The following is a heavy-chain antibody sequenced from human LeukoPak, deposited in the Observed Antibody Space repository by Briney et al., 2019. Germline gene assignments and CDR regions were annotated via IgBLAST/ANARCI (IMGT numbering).Heavy chain of an antibody. Sequence: PSETLSLTCTVSGGSISSYYWSWIRQPAGKGLEWIGRIYTSGSTNYNPSLKSRVTMSVGTSKNQFSLKLSSVTAADTAVYYCARGLPDSSGYYTAEYFQHWGQGTLVTVSS. CDR3: ARGLPDSSGYYTAEYFQH. D-gene: IGHD3-22*01. CDR2: IYTSGST. CDR1: GGSISSYY. V-gene: IGHV4-4*07. J-gene: IGHJ1*01.